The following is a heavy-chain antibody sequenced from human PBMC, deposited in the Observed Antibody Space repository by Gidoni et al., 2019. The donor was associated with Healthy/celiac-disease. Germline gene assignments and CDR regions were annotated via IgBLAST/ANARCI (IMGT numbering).Heavy chain of an antibody. Sequence: QLQLQESGPGLVKPSETLSLTCTVSGGSISSSSYYWGWIRQPPGKGLEWIGSIYYSGSTYYNPSLKSRVTISVDTSKNQFSLKLSSVTAADTAVYYCARERSGSYPTNTIQYGMDVWGQGTTVTVSS. V-gene: IGHV4-39*07. J-gene: IGHJ6*02. CDR3: ARERSGSYPTNTIQYGMDV. CDR1: GGSISSSSYY. D-gene: IGHD3-10*01. CDR2: IYYSGST.